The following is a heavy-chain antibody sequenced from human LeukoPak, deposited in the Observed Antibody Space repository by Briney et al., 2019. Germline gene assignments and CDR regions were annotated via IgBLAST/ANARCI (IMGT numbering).Heavy chain of an antibody. CDR3: AIISSSWKSPFDY. CDR1: GFTFSSYA. J-gene: IGHJ4*02. CDR2: ISYDGSNK. Sequence: PRGSLRLSCAASGFTFSSYAMHWVRQAPGKGLEWVAVISYDGSNKYYADSVKGRFTISRDNSKNTLYLQMNSLRAEDTAVYYCAIISSSWKSPFDYWGQGTLVTVSS. V-gene: IGHV3-30-3*01. D-gene: IGHD6-13*01.